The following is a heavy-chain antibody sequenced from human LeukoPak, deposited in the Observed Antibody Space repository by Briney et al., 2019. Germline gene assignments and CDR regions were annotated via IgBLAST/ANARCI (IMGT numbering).Heavy chain of an antibody. V-gene: IGHV3-74*01. CDR3: ARDTAMVYWYFDL. CDR1: GFTFSSYW. J-gene: IGHJ2*01. D-gene: IGHD5-18*01. Sequence: GGSLRLSCAASGFTFSSYWMHWVRQAPGKGLVWVSRINSDGSSTGYADSVKGRFTISRDNAKNTLYLQMNSLRAEDTAVYYCARDTAMVYWYFDLWGRGTLVTVSS. CDR2: INSDGSST.